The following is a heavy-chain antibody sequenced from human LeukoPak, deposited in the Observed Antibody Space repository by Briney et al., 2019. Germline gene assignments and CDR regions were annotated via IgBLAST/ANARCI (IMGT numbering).Heavy chain of an antibody. J-gene: IGHJ6*03. CDR2: ISGSGGST. V-gene: IGHV3-23*01. CDR3: ARSYDFWNGDYYYYMDV. Sequence: GGSLRLSCAASGFTFSSYAMSWVRKAPGKGLEWVSAISGSGGSTYYADSVKGRFTISRDNSKNTLYLQMNSLRAEDTAVYYCARSYDFWNGDYYYYMDVWGKGTTVTVSS. CDR1: GFTFSSYA. D-gene: IGHD3-3*01.